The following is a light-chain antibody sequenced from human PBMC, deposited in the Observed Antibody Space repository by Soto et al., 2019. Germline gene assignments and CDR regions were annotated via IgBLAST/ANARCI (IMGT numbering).Light chain of an antibody. CDR1: SSDIGSYNY. V-gene: IGLV2-11*01. CDR2: DVT. J-gene: IGLJ1*01. CDR3: CSYAGSFTFSV. Sequence: QSVLTQPRSVSGSPGQSVTISCTGTSSDIGSYNYVSWYQQHPGKAPKLMIYDVTKRPSGVPDRFPGSKSGNTASLTISGLQAEDDVGYYCCSYAGSFTFSVFRTGTNVTVL.